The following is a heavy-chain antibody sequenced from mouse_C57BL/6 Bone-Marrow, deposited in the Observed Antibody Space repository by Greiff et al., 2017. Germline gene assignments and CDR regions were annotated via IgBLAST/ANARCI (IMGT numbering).Heavy chain of an antibody. CDR2: IWGVGST. D-gene: IGHD2-3*01. Sequence: VKVVESGPGLVAPSPSLSISCTVSGFSLTSYGVDWVRQSPGKGLEWLGVIWGVGSTNYNSALKSRLSISKDNSKSQVFLKMNSLQTDDTAMYYCASGWLLAYWGQGTLVTVSA. CDR3: ASGWLLAY. CDR1: GFSLTSYG. V-gene: IGHV2-6*01. J-gene: IGHJ3*01.